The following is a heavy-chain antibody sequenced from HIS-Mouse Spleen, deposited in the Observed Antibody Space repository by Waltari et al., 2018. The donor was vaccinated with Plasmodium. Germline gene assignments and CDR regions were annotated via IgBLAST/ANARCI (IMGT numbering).Heavy chain of an antibody. CDR2: IYSGGST. V-gene: IGHV3-53*02. J-gene: IGHJ4*02. D-gene: IGHD6-13*01. CDR1: GFTVSSNY. Sequence: EVQLVETGGGLIQPGGSLRLSCAASGFTVSSNYMSWVRQAPGKGLAWVSVIYSGGSTYYADSVKGRFTISRDNSKNTLYLQMNSLRAEDTAVYYCARGNSGYSSSWYLFDYWGQGTLVTVSS. CDR3: ARGNSGYSSSWYLFDY.